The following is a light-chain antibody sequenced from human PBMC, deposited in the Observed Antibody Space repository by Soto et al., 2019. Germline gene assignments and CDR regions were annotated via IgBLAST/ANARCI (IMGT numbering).Light chain of an antibody. CDR3: AAWDDSLNGYV. Sequence: QSVLTQPPSASGTPGQRVTISCSGSSSHIGSNTVNWYQQLQGTAPKLLIYSNNQRPSGVPDRVSGSKSSTSASLAISGLQSEDEAEYDCAAWDDSLNGYVFGTGTKVTVL. V-gene: IGLV1-44*01. J-gene: IGLJ1*01. CDR1: SSHIGSNT. CDR2: SNN.